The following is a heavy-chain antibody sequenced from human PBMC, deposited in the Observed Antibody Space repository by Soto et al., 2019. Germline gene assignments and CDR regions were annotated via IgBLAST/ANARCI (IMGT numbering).Heavy chain of an antibody. D-gene: IGHD5-18*01. Sequence: QVQLVESRGGVVQPGRSLRLSCAASGFTFSSYGMHWVRQAPGKGLEWVAVISYHGSNKDYADSVKGRFTISRDNSKNTLYLQMNSLRGEDTAVYYCAKDRQLGSSLYYFDYWGQGTLVTVSS. CDR2: ISYHGSNK. CDR3: AKDRQLGSSLYYFDY. V-gene: IGHV3-30*18. CDR1: GFTFSSYG. J-gene: IGHJ4*02.